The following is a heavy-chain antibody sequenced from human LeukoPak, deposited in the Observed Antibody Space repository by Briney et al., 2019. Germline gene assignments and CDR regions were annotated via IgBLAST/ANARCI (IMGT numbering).Heavy chain of an antibody. Sequence: PGGSLRLSCAASGFTFSSYTMHWVRQAPGKGLEWVAVISYDGGNKYYADSVKGRFTISRDNSKNTLYLQMNSLRAEDTAVYYCARGGIVVLAVLDYWGQGTLVTVSS. CDR2: ISYDGGNK. CDR3: ARGGIVVLAVLDY. V-gene: IGHV3-30-3*01. CDR1: GFTFSSYT. D-gene: IGHD2-15*01. J-gene: IGHJ4*02.